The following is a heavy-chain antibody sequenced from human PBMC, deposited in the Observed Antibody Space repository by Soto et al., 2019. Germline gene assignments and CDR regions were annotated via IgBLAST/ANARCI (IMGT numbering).Heavy chain of an antibody. J-gene: IGHJ4*01. V-gene: IGHV1-18*01. CDR3: AREVNYYDSSGYPANGPSLLYCFDY. CDR1: GYTFTNYG. Sequence: ASVKVSCKTSGYTFTNYGISWVRQAPGQGLEWMGWISPFDGNTNYAQNFQVRVTLTTDTSTSTAYMEVRSLRSDDTAVYFCAREVNYYDSSGYPANGPSLLYCFDYWG. CDR2: ISPFDGNT. D-gene: IGHD3-22*01.